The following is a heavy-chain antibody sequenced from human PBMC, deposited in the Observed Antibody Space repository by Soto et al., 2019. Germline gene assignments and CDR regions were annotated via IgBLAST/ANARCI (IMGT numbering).Heavy chain of an antibody. CDR1: GFTFSSSW. CDR3: ARVPYDCSGGSCYGADDAFDI. D-gene: IGHD2-15*01. V-gene: IGHV3-21*01. CDR2: ISSDRSYT. Sequence: GGSLRLSCAASGFTFSSSWMHWVRQAPGKGLVWVSCISSDRSYTYYADSVKGRFTISRDNAKNSLYLQMNSLRAEDTAVYYCARVPYDCSGGSCYGADDAFDIWGQGTMVTVSS. J-gene: IGHJ3*02.